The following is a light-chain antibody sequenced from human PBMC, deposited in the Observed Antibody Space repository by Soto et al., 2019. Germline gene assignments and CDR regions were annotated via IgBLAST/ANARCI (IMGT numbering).Light chain of an antibody. J-gene: IGKJ4*01. CDR3: QQFSSYPLT. Sequence: EIVLTQSPGTLSLSPGERATLSCRGSQSVSSSYLAWYQQKPGQAPRLLIYGASSRATGIPDRFSGSGSGTDFTLTISRLEPEDFAVYYCQQFSSYPLTFGGGTKV. V-gene: IGKV3-20*01. CDR2: GAS. CDR1: QSVSSSY.